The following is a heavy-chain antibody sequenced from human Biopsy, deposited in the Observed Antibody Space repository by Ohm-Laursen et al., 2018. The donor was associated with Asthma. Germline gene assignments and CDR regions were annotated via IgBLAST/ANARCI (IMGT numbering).Heavy chain of an antibody. CDR3: ARAVDYSHYYGIDV. CDR2: ISVYNGNT. J-gene: IGHJ6*02. V-gene: IGHV1-18*01. Sequence: ASVKVSCKTSGYTFNSAGITWARQAPGQGIEWMGWISVYNGNTKVAQKLQDRVTMITDTSTSTAYMELRSLRSGDTAVYFCARAVDYSHYYGIDVWAQGTTVTVS. CDR1: GYTFNSAG. D-gene: IGHD3-10*01.